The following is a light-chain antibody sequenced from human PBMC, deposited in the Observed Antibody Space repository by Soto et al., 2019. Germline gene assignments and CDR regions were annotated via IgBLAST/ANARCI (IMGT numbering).Light chain of an antibody. CDR2: KVS. V-gene: IGKV2-30*01. Sequence: DVVMTQSPLSLPVTLGQPASISCRSSQSLLYSDGKTYLNWFQQRPGQSPRRLIYKVSVRDSGVPDRFSGNWSGDNFTLTISRVEAEDVVVYYCMQATHWPRTFGQGTRVEIK. CDR1: QSLLYSDGKTY. J-gene: IGKJ1*01. CDR3: MQATHWPRT.